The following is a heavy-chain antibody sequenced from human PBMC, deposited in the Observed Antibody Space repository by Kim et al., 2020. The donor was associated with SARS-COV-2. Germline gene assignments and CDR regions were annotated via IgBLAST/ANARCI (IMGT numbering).Heavy chain of an antibody. CDR1: GFTFSSYD. J-gene: IGHJ3*02. Sequence: GGSLRLSCAASGFTFSSYDMHWVRQATGKGLEWVSAIGTAGDTYYPGSVKGRFTISRENAKNSLYLQMNSLRAGDTAVYYCARGGREWFGEFLDPDAFDIWGQGTIVTVSS. CDR2: IGTAGDT. D-gene: IGHD3-10*01. CDR3: ARGGREWFGEFLDPDAFDI. V-gene: IGHV3-13*04.